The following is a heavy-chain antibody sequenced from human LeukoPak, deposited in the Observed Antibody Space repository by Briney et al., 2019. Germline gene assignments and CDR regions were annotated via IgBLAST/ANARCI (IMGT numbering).Heavy chain of an antibody. CDR2: IYHSGST. V-gene: IGHV4-30-2*01. Sequence: PSQTLSLTCAVAAGSISSRGYSWSWIRQPPGKGLEWIGYIYHSGSTYYNPSLKSRVTISVARSKNQFSLKLSSVTAADTAVYYCASSYGSGSYFAGCWGQGTLVTVSS. CDR1: AGSISSRGYS. J-gene: IGHJ4*02. D-gene: IGHD3-10*01. CDR3: ASSYGSGSYFAGC.